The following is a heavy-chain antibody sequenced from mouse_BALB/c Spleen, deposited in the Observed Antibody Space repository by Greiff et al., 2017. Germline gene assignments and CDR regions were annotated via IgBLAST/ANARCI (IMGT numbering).Heavy chain of an antibody. J-gene: IGHJ4*01. CDR2: ISSGSSTI. V-gene: IGHV5-17*02. D-gene: IGHD2-4*01. CDR3: ARRDYERMDY. CDR1: GFTFSSFG. Sequence: EVKVVESGGGLVQPGGSRKLSCAASGFTFSSFGMHWVRQAPEKGLEWVAYISSGSSTIYYADTVKGRFTISRDNPKNTLFLQMTSLRSEDTAMYYCARRDYERMDYWGQGTSVTVSS.